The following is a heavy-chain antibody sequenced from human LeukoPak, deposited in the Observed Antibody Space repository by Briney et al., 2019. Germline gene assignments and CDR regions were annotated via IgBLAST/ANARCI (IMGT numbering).Heavy chain of an antibody. CDR2: IYHSGTT. D-gene: IGHD5-18*01. V-gene: IGHV4-38-2*02. Sequence: SETLSLTCTVSGYSISSGYYWGWIRQPPGKGLEWIGTIYHSGTTYYNPSLMSRVTISVDTSKNQFSLKLSSVTAADTAVYYCARGTRIQLWSGGPSFFDYWGQGTLVTVSS. CDR3: ARGTRIQLWSGGPSFFDY. J-gene: IGHJ4*02. CDR1: GYSISSGYY.